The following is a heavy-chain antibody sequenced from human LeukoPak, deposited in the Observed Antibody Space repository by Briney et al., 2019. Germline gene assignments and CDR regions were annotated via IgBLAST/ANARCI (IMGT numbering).Heavy chain of an antibody. CDR2: IYYSGST. J-gene: IGHJ4*02. V-gene: IGHV4-39*07. CDR1: GFTFSSYG. D-gene: IGHD3-10*01. CDR3: ARGRKSGLSVNFDY. Sequence: GSLRLSCAASGFTFSSYGMSWVRQAPGKGLEWIGSIYYSGSTYYNPSLKSRVTISVDTSKNQFSLKLSSVTAADTAVYYCARGRKSGLSVNFDYWGQGTLVTVSS.